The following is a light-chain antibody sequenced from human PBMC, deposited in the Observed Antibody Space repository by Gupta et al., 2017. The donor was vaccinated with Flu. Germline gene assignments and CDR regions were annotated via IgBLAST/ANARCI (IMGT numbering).Light chain of an antibody. V-gene: IGKV6-21*01. J-gene: IGKJ1*01. CDR3: YMSSILTGT. CDR2: YTS. Sequence: EIVLTQSPDFQAVTPKEKVTISCRVRHNIGGDLHWYRQKPDQSPELLLRYTSQSVSAVLSRISGSRAARDFTITINGMEAEEAATYFCYMSSILTGTFGQGTKVEIK. CDR1: HNIGGD.